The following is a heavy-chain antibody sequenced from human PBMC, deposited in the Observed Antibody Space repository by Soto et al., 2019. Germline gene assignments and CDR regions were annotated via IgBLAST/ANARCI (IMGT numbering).Heavy chain of an antibody. CDR2: IIPIFGTA. J-gene: IGHJ4*02. CDR3: AVGADYGGNAGSY. V-gene: IGHV1-69*06. D-gene: IGHD4-17*01. Sequence: ASVKVSCKASGGTFSSYAISWVRQAPGQGLEWMGGIIPIFGTANYAQKFQGRVTITADKSTSTAYMELSSLRSEDTAVYYCAVGADYGGNAGSYWGQGTLVTVSS. CDR1: GGTFSSYA.